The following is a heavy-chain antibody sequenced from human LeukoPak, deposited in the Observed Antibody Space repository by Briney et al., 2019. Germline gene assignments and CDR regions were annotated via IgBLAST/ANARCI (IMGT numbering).Heavy chain of an antibody. CDR3: ARGQVASAAGTFYYYYYGMDV. D-gene: IGHD6-13*01. Sequence: SETLSLTCAVYGGSFSGYYWSWIRQPPGKGLERIGEINHSGSTNYNPSLKSRVTISVDTSKNQFSLKLSSVTAADTAVYYCARGQVASAAGTFYYYYYGMDVWGQGTTVTVSS. CDR2: INHSGST. J-gene: IGHJ6*02. V-gene: IGHV4-34*01. CDR1: GGSFSGYY.